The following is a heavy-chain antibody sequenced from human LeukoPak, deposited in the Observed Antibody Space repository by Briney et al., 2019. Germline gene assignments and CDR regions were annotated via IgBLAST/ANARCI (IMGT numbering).Heavy chain of an antibody. CDR1: GYTFTNYD. J-gene: IGHJ1*01. CDR2: MNSNSGNT. Sequence: ASVKVSCKASGYTFTNYDINWVRQATGQGLEWMGWMNSNSGNTGYAQKFQGRVNMTRNISISTAYMQLSGLRSEDTAAYYCVKNGQQLRYFQHWGQGTLVTVSS. V-gene: IGHV1-8*01. D-gene: IGHD6-13*01. CDR3: VKNGQQLRYFQH.